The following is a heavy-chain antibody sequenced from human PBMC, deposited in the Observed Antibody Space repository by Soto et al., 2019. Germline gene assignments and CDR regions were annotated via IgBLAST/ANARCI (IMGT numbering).Heavy chain of an antibody. Sequence: SETLSLTCTVSGGSFTTYYWNWIRQPAGKRLEWIGRLYTSGNTKYNPSLKSRLTMSLDTSKRQFSLKLSSVTAADTAIYYCARETVLGTDNWFDPWGQGILVTVPS. J-gene: IGHJ5*02. V-gene: IGHV4-4*07. D-gene: IGHD6-19*01. CDR2: LYTSGNT. CDR3: ARETVLGTDNWFDP. CDR1: GGSFTTYY.